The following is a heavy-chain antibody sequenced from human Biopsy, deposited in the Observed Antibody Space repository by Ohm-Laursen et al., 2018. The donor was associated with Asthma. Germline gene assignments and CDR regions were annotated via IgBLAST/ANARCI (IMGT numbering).Heavy chain of an antibody. CDR3: ASDFPKDYVRYNFQF. J-gene: IGHJ4*02. CDR2: HDHEEGGT. V-gene: IGHV1-24*01. D-gene: IGHD4-17*01. Sequence: ASVKVSCKISGYRLTDLSMHWVRQAPGQGLEWMGGHDHEEGGTVNARRFQGRVTVTEDTSTDTAYMELSSLSSDDTAVYYCASDFPKDYVRYNFQFWGQGTLVTVSS. CDR1: GYRLTDLS.